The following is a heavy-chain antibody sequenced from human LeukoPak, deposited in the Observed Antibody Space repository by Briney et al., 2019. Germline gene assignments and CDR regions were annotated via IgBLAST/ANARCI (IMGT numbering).Heavy chain of an antibody. CDR1: GFTFNTYP. Sequence: PGGSLRLSCAASGFTFNTYPMHWVRQAPGKGLEWVALIKAGGAATYYADSVRGRFTISRDNSRSSLYLQMNSLKPDDTAVYYCATQTITLVVVISPFDNWGQGALVTVSS. D-gene: IGHD3-22*01. CDR3: ATQTITLVVVISPFDN. V-gene: IGHV3-30*02. J-gene: IGHJ4*02. CDR2: IKAGGAAT.